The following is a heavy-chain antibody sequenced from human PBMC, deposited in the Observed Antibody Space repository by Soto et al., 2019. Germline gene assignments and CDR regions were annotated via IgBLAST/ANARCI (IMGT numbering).Heavy chain of an antibody. Sequence: QVQLVESGGGVVQPGRSLRLSCAASGFPFSSYVMHWVRQAPGKGLEWVAVIWYDGSNKYYADSVKGRFTISRDNSKNTMYLQMNSLIAEDTAVYYCARSGGWGQGTLVTVSS. J-gene: IGHJ4*02. D-gene: IGHD6-19*01. V-gene: IGHV3-33*01. CDR1: GFPFSSYV. CDR3: ARSGG. CDR2: IWYDGSNK.